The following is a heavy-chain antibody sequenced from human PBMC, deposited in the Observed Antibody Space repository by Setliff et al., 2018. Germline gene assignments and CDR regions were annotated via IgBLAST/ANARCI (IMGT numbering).Heavy chain of an antibody. CDR2: ICHSGST. CDR3: AREVGTSTSSDAFDV. CDR1: GYSINSGYY. J-gene: IGHJ3*01. V-gene: IGHV4-38-2*02. D-gene: IGHD1-26*01. Sequence: SETLSLTCAISGYSINSGYYWGWIRQPPGKRLEWIGNICHSGSTYYNPPLKSRVTMSVDTSKNQFSLHLTSVTAADTAVYYCAREVGTSTSSDAFDVWGQGMMVTVSS.